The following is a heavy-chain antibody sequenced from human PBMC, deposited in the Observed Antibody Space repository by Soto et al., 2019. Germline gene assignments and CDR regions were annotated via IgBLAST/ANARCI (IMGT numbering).Heavy chain of an antibody. CDR2: IMPVFPTP. CDR3: ARDRARLQLGGNYYYILEV. V-gene: IGHV1-69*12. CDR1: GGTFSTSA. D-gene: IGHD3-3*02. Sequence: QVQLVQSGAEVKKPGSSVKVSCKTSGGTFSTSAISWVRQAPGRGLEWVGGIMPVFPTPDYAQNFQGRVTITADDSTTTAYVELTSLRADDKAVYYCARDRARLQLGGNYYYILEVWGQGTGITVSS. J-gene: IGHJ6*02.